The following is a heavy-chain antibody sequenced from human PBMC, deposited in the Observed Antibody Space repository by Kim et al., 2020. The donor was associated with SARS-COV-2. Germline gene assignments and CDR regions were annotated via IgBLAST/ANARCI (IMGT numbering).Heavy chain of an antibody. V-gene: IGHV4-39*01. Sequence: SETLSLTCTVSGGSISSSSYYWGWIRQPPGKGLEWIGSIYYSGSTYYNPSLKSRVTISVDTSKNQFSLKLSSVTAADTAVYYCARLRGGGSRPYYFDYWG. CDR1: GGSISSSSYY. D-gene: IGHD2-15*01. CDR3: ARLRGGGSRPYYFDY. CDR2: IYYSGST. J-gene: IGHJ4*01.